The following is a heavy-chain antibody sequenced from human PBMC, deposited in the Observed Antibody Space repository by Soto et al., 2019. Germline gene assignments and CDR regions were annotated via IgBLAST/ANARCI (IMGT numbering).Heavy chain of an antibody. V-gene: IGHV4-31*03. CDR3: AASYYDILTGYYNFDY. J-gene: IGHJ4*02. CDR2: IYYSGST. D-gene: IGHD3-9*01. Sequence: SETMSLTCTVSGGSISSGGDYWSWIHQHPGKGLEWIGYIYYSGSTYYNPSLKSRVTISVDTSKNQFSLKLSSVTAADTAVYYCAASYYDILTGYYNFDYWGQGTLVTVSS. CDR1: GGSISSGGDY.